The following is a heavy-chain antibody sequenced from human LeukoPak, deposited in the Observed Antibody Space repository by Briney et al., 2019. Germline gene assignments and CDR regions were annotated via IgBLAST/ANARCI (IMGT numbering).Heavy chain of an antibody. CDR3: ATSYSNFGGSPYYSDS. V-gene: IGHV4-31*03. J-gene: IGHJ4*02. Sequence: SQTLSLTCTVSGGSISSGGYYWSWIRQHPGKGLEWIGYIYYSGSTNYNPSLKSRVTISVDTSKNQFSLKLSSVTAADTAVYYWATSYSNFGGSPYYSDSWGEGTLGTMSS. CDR2: IYYSGST. CDR1: GGSISSGGYY. D-gene: IGHD4-11*01.